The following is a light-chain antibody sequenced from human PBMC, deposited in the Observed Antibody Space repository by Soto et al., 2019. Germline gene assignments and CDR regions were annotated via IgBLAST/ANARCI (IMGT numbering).Light chain of an antibody. CDR2: EVS. J-gene: IGLJ2*01. CDR3: SSFAGNNNLV. V-gene: IGLV2-8*01. Sequence: QSALTQPPSASGSPGQSVTISCTGTSSDVGGYNYVSWYQQHPGKAPKLMISEVSKRPSGVPDRFSGSKSGNTASLTVSGLQAEDEGEYYFSSFAGNNNLVFGGGTKLTVL. CDR1: SSDVGGYNY.